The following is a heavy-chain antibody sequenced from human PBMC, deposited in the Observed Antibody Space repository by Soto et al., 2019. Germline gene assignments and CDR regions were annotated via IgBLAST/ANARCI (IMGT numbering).Heavy chain of an antibody. CDR3: ARWGDYARWGTFDY. CDR1: GFTFSSYD. D-gene: IGHD4-17*01. V-gene: IGHV3-13*01. Sequence: GGSLRLSCAASGFTFSSYDMHWVSQATGKGLEWVSAIGTAGDTYYPGSVKGRFTISRENAKNSLYLQMNSLRAGDTAVYYCARWGDYARWGTFDYWGQGTLVTVSS. CDR2: IGTAGDT. J-gene: IGHJ4*02.